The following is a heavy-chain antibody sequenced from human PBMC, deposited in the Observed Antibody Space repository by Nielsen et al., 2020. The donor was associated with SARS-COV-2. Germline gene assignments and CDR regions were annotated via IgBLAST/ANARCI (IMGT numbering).Heavy chain of an antibody. CDR3: TRRVAGGTMDV. CDR1: GFTFSNFA. D-gene: IGHD6-19*01. J-gene: IGHJ6*02. CDR2: IGVSGGGT. V-gene: IGHV3-23*01. Sequence: GGSLRLSCAASGFTFSNFAMNWVRQAPWKGLEWVSTIGVSGGGTYYADSLKGRFTISRDNSKNTLYLQMNSLGADDTAIYYCTRRVAGGTMDVWGQGTTVTVSS.